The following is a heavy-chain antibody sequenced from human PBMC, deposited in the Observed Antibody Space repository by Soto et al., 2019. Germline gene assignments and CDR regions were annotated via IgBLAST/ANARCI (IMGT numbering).Heavy chain of an antibody. V-gene: IGHV4-34*01. D-gene: IGHD2-15*01. J-gene: IGHJ3*02. CDR3: ARARLRYCSGGSCYSEAFDI. Sequence: QVQLQQWGAGLLKPSETLSLTCAVYGGSFSGYYWSWIRQPPGKGLEWIGEINHSGSTNYNPSLRSRVTISVDTSKNQFSLKLSSVTAADTAVYYCARARLRYCSGGSCYSEAFDIWGQGTMFTVSS. CDR1: GGSFSGYY. CDR2: INHSGST.